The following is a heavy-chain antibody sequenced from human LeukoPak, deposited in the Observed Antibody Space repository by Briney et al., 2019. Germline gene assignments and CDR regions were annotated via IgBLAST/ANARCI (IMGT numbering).Heavy chain of an antibody. D-gene: IGHD2-2*01. Sequence: GGSLTLSCAASTFIFSDYAMTWVRQAPGKGLEWVSTISGGGDATYYAHSVKGRFAVSRDNSKNTLYLQMNSLRAEDTAVNYCAKGVVVVPAGGLDYMDVWGKGTTVTVSS. CDR1: TFIFSDYA. CDR2: ISGGGDAT. CDR3: AKGVVVVPAGGLDYMDV. V-gene: IGHV3-23*01. J-gene: IGHJ6*03.